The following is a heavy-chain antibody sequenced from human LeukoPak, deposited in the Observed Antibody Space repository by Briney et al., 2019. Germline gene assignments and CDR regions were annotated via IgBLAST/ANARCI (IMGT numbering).Heavy chain of an antibody. D-gene: IGHD2-2*01. CDR2: INHSEST. V-gene: IGHV4-34*01. CDR3: AVVGPRPPRTYFDY. Sequence: SGSLCLSCAVYGVAFSGYYLSWIRQPPGKGLEWIGEINHSESTNYNPTLKRRVTISVDTSKNQFSLKLSSVTAADTAVYYCAVVGPRPPRTYFDYWGQGTLVTVSS. J-gene: IGHJ4*02. CDR1: GVAFSGYY.